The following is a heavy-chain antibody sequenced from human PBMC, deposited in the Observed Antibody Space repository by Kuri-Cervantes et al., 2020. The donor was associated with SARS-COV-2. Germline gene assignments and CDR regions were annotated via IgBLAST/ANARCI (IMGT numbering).Heavy chain of an antibody. Sequence: LSLTCAASGFTFSSYAMHWVRQAPGKGLEWVAVISYDGSNKYYADSVKGRFTISRDNAKNSLYLQMNSLRAEDTAVYYCARDHSSSSIYYYMDVWGKGTTVTVSS. CDR1: GFTFSSYA. V-gene: IGHV3-30*07. D-gene: IGHD6-6*01. CDR3: ARDHSSSSIYYYMDV. CDR2: ISYDGSNK. J-gene: IGHJ6*03.